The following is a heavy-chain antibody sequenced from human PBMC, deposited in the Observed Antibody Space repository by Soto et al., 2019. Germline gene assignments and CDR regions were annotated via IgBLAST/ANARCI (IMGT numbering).Heavy chain of an antibody. CDR3: ARPSRSGYSYGYSSPFDY. J-gene: IGHJ4*02. V-gene: IGHV4-39*01. CDR2: IYSSGSS. CDR1: GGSISSSSYY. Sequence: QLQLQESGPGLVKPSETLSLTCTVSGGSISSSSYYWGWIRQPPGKGLEWIGSIYSSGSSYYNPSLKSRVTISVDKSKTQLSLKVSSVTAADTAVYYCARPSRSGYSYGYSSPFDYWGQGTLVTVSS. D-gene: IGHD5-18*01.